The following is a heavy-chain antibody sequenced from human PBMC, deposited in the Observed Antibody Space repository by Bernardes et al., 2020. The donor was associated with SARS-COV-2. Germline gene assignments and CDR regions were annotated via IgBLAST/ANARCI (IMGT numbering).Heavy chain of an antibody. V-gene: IGHV3-7*03. J-gene: IGHJ6*02. CDR2: IKEDGSEK. CDR3: AKDIGHYFDTSGYYRVPKYYYDMDV. CDR1: GFTFSSYW. D-gene: IGHD3-22*01. Sequence: GGSLRLSCAASGFTFSSYWMSWVRQAPGKGLEWVANIKEDGSEKNYADSVRGRFTISRDNAKNSLYLQMNSLRAEDTALYYCAKDIGHYFDTSGYYRVPKYYYDMDVWGQGTTVTVSS.